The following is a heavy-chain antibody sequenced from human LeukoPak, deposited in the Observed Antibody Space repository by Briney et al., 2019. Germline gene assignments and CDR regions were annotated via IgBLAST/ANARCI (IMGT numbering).Heavy chain of an antibody. CDR3: ARAFWMATNPFDY. CDR2: IIDNGRKT. V-gene: IGHV3-11*04. Sequence: GGSLRLSCAVSGFTFSDHYMGWIRQAPGKGLEWISYIIDNGRKTYYADSVRGRFTISRDNAKNSLHLQMNSLRAEDTAVYYCARAFWMATNPFDYWGQGTLVTVSS. CDR1: GFTFSDHY. D-gene: IGHD5-24*01. J-gene: IGHJ4*02.